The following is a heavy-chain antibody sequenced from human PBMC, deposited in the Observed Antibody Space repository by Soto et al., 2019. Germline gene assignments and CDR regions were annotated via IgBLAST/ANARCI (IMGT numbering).Heavy chain of an antibody. Sequence: GGSLRLSCAASGFTFSSYAMHWVRQAPGKGLEWVAVISYDGSNKYYADSVKGRFTISRDNSKNTLYLQMNSLRAEDTAVYYCARDGAPTAIRHLYYWGQGTLVTVSS. V-gene: IGHV3-30-3*01. CDR3: ARDGAPTAIRHLYY. D-gene: IGHD5-18*01. CDR2: ISYDGSNK. CDR1: GFTFSSYA. J-gene: IGHJ4*02.